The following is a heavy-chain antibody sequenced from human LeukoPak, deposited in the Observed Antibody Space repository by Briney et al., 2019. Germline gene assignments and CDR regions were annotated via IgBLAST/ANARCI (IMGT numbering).Heavy chain of an antibody. CDR3: ARGPRAAADDY. CDR1: GYTFINFA. V-gene: IGHV1-3*01. D-gene: IGHD6-13*01. CDR2: INAYNGNT. J-gene: IGHJ4*02. Sequence: ASVKGSCKASGYTFINFAINWGRQAPGQRPEWMGWINAYNGNTKYSQKFQDRVTITRDTSASTAYMELTNLTSEDTAVYYCARGPRAAADDYWGQGSLVTVSS.